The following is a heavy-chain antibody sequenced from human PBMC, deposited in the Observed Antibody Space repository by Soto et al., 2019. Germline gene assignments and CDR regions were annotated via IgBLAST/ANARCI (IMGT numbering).Heavy chain of an antibody. CDR1: GYTFTNYG. Sequence: GASVKVSCKASGYTFTNYGISWVRQAPGQGLEWMGWINVYNGNTKYAQKVQGRVTMTTDTSTSTAYMELSSLRSEDTAVYYCARGSVFWYFDYWGQGTLVTVSS. J-gene: IGHJ4*02. V-gene: IGHV1-18*01. CDR2: INVYNGNT. D-gene: IGHD3-3*01. CDR3: ARGSVFWYFDY.